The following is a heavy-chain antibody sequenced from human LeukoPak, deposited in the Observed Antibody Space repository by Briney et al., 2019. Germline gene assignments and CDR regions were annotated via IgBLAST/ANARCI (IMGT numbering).Heavy chain of an antibody. CDR2: INPSNGDT. J-gene: IGHJ4*02. Sequence: RASVKVSCKASGYTLSGYYIHWVRQAPGQGLEWMAWINPSNGDTNYAQKFQGRVTMTRDTSISTAYMELTRLISDDTAVYYCARVGSSGWYVHPTLDYWGQGTLVTVSS. CDR3: ARVGSSGWYVHPTLDY. D-gene: IGHD6-19*01. CDR1: GYTLSGYY. V-gene: IGHV1-2*02.